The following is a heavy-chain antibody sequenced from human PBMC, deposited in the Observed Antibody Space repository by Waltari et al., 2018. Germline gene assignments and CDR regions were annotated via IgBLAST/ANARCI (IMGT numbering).Heavy chain of an antibody. CDR3: AQGGSSGIFDY. CDR1: YA. V-gene: IGHV3-23*01. J-gene: IGHJ4*02. Sequence: YAMSWVRQAPGKGLEWVSAISGSGGSTYYADSVKGRFTISRDNSKNTLYLQMNSLRAEDTAVYYCAQGGSSGIFDYWGQGTLVTVSS. D-gene: IGHD6-6*01. CDR2: ISGSGGST.